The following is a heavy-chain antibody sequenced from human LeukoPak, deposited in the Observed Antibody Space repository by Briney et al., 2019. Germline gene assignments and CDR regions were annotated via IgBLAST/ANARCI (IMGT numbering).Heavy chain of an antibody. CDR3: ARPWTDDAFDI. CDR2: IYPGDSDT. V-gene: IGHV5-51*01. CDR1: GYSFNTYW. Sequence: GESLKISCKGSGYSFNTYWIGWVRQMPGKGLEWMGIIYPGDSDTRYSPSFQGQVTISADKSISTAYLQWSSLKASDTAMYYCARPWTDDAFDIWGQGTMVTVSS. J-gene: IGHJ3*02. D-gene: IGHD3/OR15-3a*01.